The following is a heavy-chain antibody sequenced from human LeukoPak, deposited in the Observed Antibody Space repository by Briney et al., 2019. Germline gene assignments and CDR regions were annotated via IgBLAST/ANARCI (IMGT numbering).Heavy chain of an antibody. Sequence: ASVKVSCKASGYTFTGYYMHWVRQAPGQGLEWMGWINPNSGGTNYAQKFQGRVTITADESTSTAYMELSSLRSDDTAMYYCAKDQGRRYTYGLYYFDYWGQGTLVTVSS. J-gene: IGHJ4*02. D-gene: IGHD5-18*01. V-gene: IGHV1-2*02. CDR3: AKDQGRRYTYGLYYFDY. CDR1: GYTFTGYY. CDR2: INPNSGGT.